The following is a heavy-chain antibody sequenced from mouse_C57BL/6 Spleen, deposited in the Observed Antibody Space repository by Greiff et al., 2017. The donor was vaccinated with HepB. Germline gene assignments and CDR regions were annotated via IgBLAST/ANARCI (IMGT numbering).Heavy chain of an antibody. J-gene: IGHJ4*01. V-gene: IGHV5-9-1*02. CDR1: GFTFSSYA. CDR2: ISSGGDYI. CDR3: TREGYYDYASYAMDY. D-gene: IGHD2-4*01. Sequence: EVQGVESGEGLVKPGGSLKLSCAASGFTFSSYAMSWVRQTPEKRLEWVAYISSGGDYIYYADTVKGRFTISRDNARNTLYLQMSSLKSEDTAMYYCTREGYYDYASYAMDYWGQGTSVTVSS.